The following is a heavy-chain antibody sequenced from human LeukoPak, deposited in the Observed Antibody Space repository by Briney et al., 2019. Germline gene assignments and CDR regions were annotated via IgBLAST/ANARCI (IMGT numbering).Heavy chain of an antibody. Sequence: GASVKVSCKASGYTFTGYYMHWVRQAPGQGLEWMGWINPNSGGTNYAQKFQGRVTMTRDTSISTAYMELSRLRSDDTAVYYCARDTGGSSSGFDYWGQGTLVTVSS. V-gene: IGHV1-2*02. J-gene: IGHJ4*02. CDR3: ARDTGGSSSGFDY. CDR2: INPNSGGT. CDR1: GYTFTGYY. D-gene: IGHD2-8*02.